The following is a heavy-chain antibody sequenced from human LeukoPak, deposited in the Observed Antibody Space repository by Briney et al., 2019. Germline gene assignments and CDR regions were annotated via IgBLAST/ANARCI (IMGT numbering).Heavy chain of an antibody. CDR3: ARDSSGYDSAGFDY. Sequence: GGSLRLSCAASGFTFGSYSMNWVRQAPGKGLEWVSSISSSSSYIYYADSVKGRFTISRDNAKNSLYLQMNSLRAEDTAVYYCARDSSGYDSAGFDYWGQGTLVTVSS. J-gene: IGHJ4*02. CDR2: ISSSSSYI. CDR1: GFTFGSYS. D-gene: IGHD3-22*01. V-gene: IGHV3-21*01.